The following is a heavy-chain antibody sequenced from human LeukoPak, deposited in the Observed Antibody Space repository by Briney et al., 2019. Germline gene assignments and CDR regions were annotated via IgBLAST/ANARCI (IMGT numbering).Heavy chain of an antibody. CDR2: ISYDGSNK. J-gene: IGHJ4*02. Sequence: SGGSLRLSCAASGFTFSSYAMHWVRQAPGKGLEWVAVISYDGSNKYYADSVKGRFTISRDNSKNTLYLQMNSLRAEDTAVYYCARDLYDSSGYLGYWGQGTLVTVSS. D-gene: IGHD3-22*01. CDR1: GFTFSSYA. CDR3: ARDLYDSSGYLGY. V-gene: IGHV3-30*04.